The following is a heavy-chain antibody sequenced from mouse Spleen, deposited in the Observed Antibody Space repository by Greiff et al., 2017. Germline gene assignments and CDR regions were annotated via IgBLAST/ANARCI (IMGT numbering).Heavy chain of an antibody. V-gene: IGHV5-17*01. J-gene: IGHJ3*01. CDR1: GFSFSDFG. CDR3: ARGDRSGLGY. CDR2: ISGGSYTI. Sequence: EVNVVESGGGLVKPGGSLKLSCAASGFSFSDFGMHWVRQAPEKGLEWVAYISGGSYTIYHADKVKGRFTISRDNAKNTLFLQMTSLRSDDTAMFYCARGDRSGLGYWGQGTLVTVSA. D-gene: IGHD3-2*02.